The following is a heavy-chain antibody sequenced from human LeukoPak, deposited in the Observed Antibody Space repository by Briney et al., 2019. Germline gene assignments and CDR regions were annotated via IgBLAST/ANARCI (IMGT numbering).Heavy chain of an antibody. Sequence: RAGGSLRLSCAASGFTFTTYAMNWVRQAPGKGLEWVSGITANSGSTYYADSVQGRFAVSRDNSKNTVYLRMSGLRADDTAVYYCATGLNSGGAFDIWGQGTMVTVSS. CDR2: ITANSGST. D-gene: IGHD1-26*01. CDR3: ATGLNSGGAFDI. J-gene: IGHJ3*02. V-gene: IGHV3-23*01. CDR1: GFTFTTYA.